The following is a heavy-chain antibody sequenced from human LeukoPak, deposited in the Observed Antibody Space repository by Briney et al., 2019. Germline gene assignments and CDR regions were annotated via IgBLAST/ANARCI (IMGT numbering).Heavy chain of an antibody. V-gene: IGHV3-23*01. CDR1: GFTFSSYA. Sequence: GGSLRLSCAASGFTFSSYAMSWVRQAPGKGLEWVSAISGSGGSTYYADSVKGRFIISRDNSKNTLYLQMNSLRAEDTAVYYCAYHNPRSRDYFDYWGQGTLVTVSS. CDR3: AYHNPRSRDYFDY. CDR2: ISGSGGST. J-gene: IGHJ4*02.